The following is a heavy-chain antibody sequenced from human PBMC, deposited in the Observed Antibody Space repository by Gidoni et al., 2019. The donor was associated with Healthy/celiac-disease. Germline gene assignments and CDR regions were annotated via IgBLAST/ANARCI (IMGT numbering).Heavy chain of an antibody. CDR1: GFTFCSYG. J-gene: IGHJ3*02. CDR2: ISYDGSNK. CDR3: ATQLGYCSSTSCYSAFDI. Sequence: QVQLVESGRGVVQPGRSLRLSCAASGFTFCSYGMHWVRQAPGKGLEWVAVISYDGSNKYYADSVKGRFTISRDNSKNTLYLQMNSLRAEDTAVYYCATQLGYCSSTSCYSAFDIWGQGTMVTVSS. V-gene: IGHV3-30*03. D-gene: IGHD2-2*01.